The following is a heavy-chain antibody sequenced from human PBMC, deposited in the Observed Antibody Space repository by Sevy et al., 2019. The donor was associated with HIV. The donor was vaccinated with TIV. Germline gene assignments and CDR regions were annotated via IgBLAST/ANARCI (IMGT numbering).Heavy chain of an antibody. CDR2: ISGSGGST. Sequence: GGSLRLSCAASGFTFSSYAMSWVRQAPGKGLEWVSAISGSGGSTYYADSVKGRFTISRDNSKNTLYLQMNSLRAEDTAVYYCAKDANFIVVVPAAIRGFDPWGQRTLVTVSS. CDR1: GFTFSSYA. J-gene: IGHJ5*02. CDR3: AKDANFIVVVPAAIRGFDP. V-gene: IGHV3-23*01. D-gene: IGHD2-2*01.